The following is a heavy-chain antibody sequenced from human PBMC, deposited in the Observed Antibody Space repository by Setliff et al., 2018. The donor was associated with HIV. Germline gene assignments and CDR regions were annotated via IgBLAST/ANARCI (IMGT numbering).Heavy chain of an antibody. V-gene: IGHV3-30*02. CDR3: ARDLWPPEYSSSSSGWGWFDP. D-gene: IGHD6-6*01. CDR2: IRYDGTYK. CDR1: GFTFSSYG. Sequence: WGSLRLSCAASGFTFSSYGMHWVRQAPGKGLAWVAFIRYDGTYKYYADSLKGRFTISRDNSKNTLFLQMNSLRAEDTAVYYCARDLWPPEYSSSSSGWGWFDPWGQGTLVTVSS. J-gene: IGHJ5*02.